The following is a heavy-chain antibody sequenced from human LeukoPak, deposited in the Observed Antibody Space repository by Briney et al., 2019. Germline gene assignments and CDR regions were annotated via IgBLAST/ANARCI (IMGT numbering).Heavy chain of an antibody. CDR3: ARGDDSGYYDYFDY. J-gene: IGHJ4*02. CDR1: GFTFSSYS. Sequence: GGSLRLSCAASGFTFSSYSMNWVRQAPGKGLEWVSSISSSSSYIYYAASVKGRFTISRDFSKNTVFLHMNSLRAEDTAMYYCARGDDSGYYDYFDYWGQGALVTVSS. CDR2: ISSSSSYI. D-gene: IGHD3-22*01. V-gene: IGHV3-21*04.